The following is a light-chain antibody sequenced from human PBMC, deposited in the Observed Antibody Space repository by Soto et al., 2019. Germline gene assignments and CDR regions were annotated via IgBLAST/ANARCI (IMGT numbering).Light chain of an antibody. J-gene: IGLJ3*02. V-gene: IGLV2-14*01. CDR3: RSYTSATTL. CDR2: EVS. Sequence: QSAMTQPASVSGSPGQSITISCTGTTSDVGGYNYVSWYQQYPGEAPKLMIYEVSSRPSWVSNRFSGSKAGNTASLTISGLQAEDEADYYCRSYTSATTLFGGGTKVTVL. CDR1: TSDVGGYNY.